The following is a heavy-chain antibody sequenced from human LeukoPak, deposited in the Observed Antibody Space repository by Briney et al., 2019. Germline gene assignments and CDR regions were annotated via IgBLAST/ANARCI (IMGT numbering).Heavy chain of an antibody. V-gene: IGHV1-18*01. Sequence: ASVKVSCKASGYIFSTYGFSWVRQAPGQGLEWMGWISAYNGNTNYAQKFQGRVTMTTDTSTSTAYMELRSLRSDDTAVYYCARRYCSSTSCYHIDYWGQGTLVTVSS. CDR3: ARRYCSSTSCYHIDY. CDR1: GYIFSTYG. J-gene: IGHJ4*02. CDR2: ISAYNGNT. D-gene: IGHD2-2*01.